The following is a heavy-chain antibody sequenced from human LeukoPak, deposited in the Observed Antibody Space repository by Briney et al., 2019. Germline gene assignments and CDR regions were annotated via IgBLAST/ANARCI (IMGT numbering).Heavy chain of an antibody. CDR1: GFTVSSSY. CDR2: IYSSGST. J-gene: IGHJ3*02. V-gene: IGHV3-66*01. Sequence: GGSLRLSCAASGFTVSSSYMSWVRQTLGRGLEWVSIIYSSGSTYYADSVKGRFTISRDNSKNTVYLQMNRLRAEDTAVYYCVQEGPRGLAFDIWGQGTKVTVSS. CDR3: VQEGPRGLAFDI.